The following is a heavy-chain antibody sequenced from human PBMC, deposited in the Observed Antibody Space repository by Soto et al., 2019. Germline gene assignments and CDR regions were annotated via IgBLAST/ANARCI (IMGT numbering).Heavy chain of an antibody. V-gene: IGHV1-8*01. CDR2: MNPSSGNK. CDR1: GYTFTSDD. D-gene: IGHD3-16*01. CDR3: ARGGVSRGAFDI. Sequence: QVLLVQSGAEVKKPGASVKVSCKASGYTFTSDDINWVRQAAGQGLEWMGWMNPSSGNKAYAQNFQGRVTMTRNISSNTAYMELTSLRSEDTAAYYCARGGVSRGAFDIWGQGTMVTVTS. J-gene: IGHJ3*02.